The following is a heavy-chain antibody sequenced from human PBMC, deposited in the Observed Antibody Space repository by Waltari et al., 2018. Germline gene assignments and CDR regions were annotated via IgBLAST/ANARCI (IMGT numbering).Heavy chain of an antibody. D-gene: IGHD1-26*01. Sequence: QVQLQESGPGLVKPSETLSLTCAVSGYSISSGYYWGWIRQPPGKGLEWIGSIYHSGSTYYNPSLKSRVTIAVDTSKNQFSLKLSSVTAADTAVYYCARLQEEVGWFDPWGQGTLVTVSS. CDR2: IYHSGST. J-gene: IGHJ5*02. V-gene: IGHV4-38-2*01. CDR1: GYSISSGYY. CDR3: ARLQEEVGWFDP.